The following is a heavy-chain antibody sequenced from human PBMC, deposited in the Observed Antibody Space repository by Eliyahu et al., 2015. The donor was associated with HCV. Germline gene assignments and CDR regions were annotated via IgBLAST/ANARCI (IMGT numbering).Heavy chain of an antibody. CDR2: ISAYNGNT. V-gene: IGHV1-18*01. Sequence: QVQLVQSGPEVKKPGASVKVSCKASGYTFTNYGVHWVRQAPGQGLEWMGWISAYNGNTKYAQKFQGRVXMTTDKSTSTAYLELRSLRSDDTAVYYCARALLLLEWFNDVWGQGTTVTVSS. CDR3: ARALLLLEWFNDV. J-gene: IGHJ6*02. D-gene: IGHD3-3*01. CDR1: GYTFTNYG.